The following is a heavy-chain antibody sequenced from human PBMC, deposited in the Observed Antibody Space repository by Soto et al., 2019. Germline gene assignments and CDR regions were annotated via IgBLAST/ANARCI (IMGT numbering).Heavy chain of an antibody. CDR2: ISYDGRNK. CDR3: AKDRKRSGFVGITGSGVDY. CDR1: GFMFSSYG. V-gene: IGHV3-30*18. Sequence: QVHLLESGGGVVQPWRSLRLSCAAAGFMFSSYGMHWVRQAPGKGLEWLAVISYDGRNKYYADSVKGRFTISRDSTKNTLYLQMNSLKPEDTAVYYCAKDRKRSGFVGITGSGVDYWGQGTLVTVSA. D-gene: IGHD1-20*01. J-gene: IGHJ4*02.